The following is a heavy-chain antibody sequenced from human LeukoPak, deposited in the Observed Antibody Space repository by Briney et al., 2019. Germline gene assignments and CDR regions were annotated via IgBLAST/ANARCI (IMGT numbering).Heavy chain of an antibody. J-gene: IGHJ4*02. V-gene: IGHV4-39*07. CDR3: AKSSYSIFDY. CDR2: IYHSGST. CDR1: GGSISSSSYY. Sequence: SETLSLTCTVSGGSISSSSYYWGWIRQPPGKGLEWIGSIYHSGSTYYNPSLKSRVTISVDTSKNQFSLKLSSVTAADTAVYYCAKSSYSIFDYWGQGTLVTVSS. D-gene: IGHD5-18*01.